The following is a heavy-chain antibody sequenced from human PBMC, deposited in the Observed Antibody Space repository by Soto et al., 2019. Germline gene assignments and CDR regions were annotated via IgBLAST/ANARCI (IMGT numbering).Heavy chain of an antibody. CDR3: VRERLELSPYYSYYGIDA. CDR1: GDSITATNW. Sequence: QVQLQESGPGLVKPSGTLSLTCAVSGDSITATNWWTWVRQPPGKGLEWIGEIYHSGSTNYNPSLRSRFTISVDKSNNHFSLKLNSVTAADTAVYYCVRERLELSPYYSYYGIDAWGQGTTVTVSS. V-gene: IGHV4-4*02. J-gene: IGHJ6*02. D-gene: IGHD1-7*01. CDR2: IYHSGST.